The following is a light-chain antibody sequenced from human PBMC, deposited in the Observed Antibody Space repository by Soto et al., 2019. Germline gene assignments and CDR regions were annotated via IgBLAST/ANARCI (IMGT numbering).Light chain of an antibody. CDR3: QSFDSSLSAVV. CDR1: GSSIGAGYD. V-gene: IGLV1-40*01. CDR2: GNT. J-gene: IGLJ2*01. Sequence: QSVLTQPPSVSGAPGQRVTISCTGSGSSIGAGYDVHWYQQFPGAAPKLLISGNTNRPSGVPDRFSGSKSGTSASLAITGLQAEDEADYYCQSFDSSLSAVVFGGGTKVTVL.